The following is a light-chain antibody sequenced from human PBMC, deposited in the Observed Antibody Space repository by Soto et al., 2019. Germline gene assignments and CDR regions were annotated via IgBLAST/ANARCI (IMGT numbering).Light chain of an antibody. CDR3: HQCSNAPLT. V-gene: IGKV3-20*01. CDR1: QTVTNNY. J-gene: IGKJ4*01. CDR2: SAS. Sequence: EIVLTQSPGTLSLSPGERATLSCRASQTVTNNYLAWYQQKPGQAPRLLIYSASSRATGIPDRFSGSGSGTDFTLTISRLEPEDFAVYYCHQCSNAPLTFGGGTKVEIK.